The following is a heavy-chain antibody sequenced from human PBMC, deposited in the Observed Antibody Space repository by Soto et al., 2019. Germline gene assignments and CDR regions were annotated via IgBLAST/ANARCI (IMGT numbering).Heavy chain of an antibody. CDR2: ISYDGSNK. J-gene: IGHJ6*02. CDR3: AKCVGPSYATHPEDYYYYHGMDV. D-gene: IGHD2-2*01. V-gene: IGHV3-30*18. CDR1: GFTFSSYG. Sequence: QVQLVESGGGVVQPGRSLRLSCAASGFTFSSYGMHWVRQAPGKGLEWVAVISYDGSNKYYADSVKGRFTISRDNSKNTLYLQMNSLRAEDTAVYYCAKCVGPSYATHPEDYYYYHGMDVWGQGTTVTVSS.